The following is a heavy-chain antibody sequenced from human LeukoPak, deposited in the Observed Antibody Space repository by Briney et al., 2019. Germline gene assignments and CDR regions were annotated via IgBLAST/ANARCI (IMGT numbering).Heavy chain of an antibody. D-gene: IGHD3-16*01. CDR1: GFIFSSSW. Sequence: GGSLRLSCAASGFIFSSSWMHWVRQVPGRGLVWVSGINTDGSSTGYADSVKGRFTISRDNARDTVYLQMNSLGAEDTAVYYCAVLTVYYGVWGQGTLVTVSS. CDR3: AVLTVYYGV. V-gene: IGHV3-74*01. CDR2: INTDGSST. J-gene: IGHJ4*02.